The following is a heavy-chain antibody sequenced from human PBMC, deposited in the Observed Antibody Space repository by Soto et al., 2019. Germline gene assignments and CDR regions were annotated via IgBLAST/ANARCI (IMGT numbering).Heavy chain of an antibody. CDR2: IIPIFGTA. D-gene: IGHD3-22*01. CDR3: ARTYDSRPNWFDP. Sequence: ASVKVSCKASGGTFSSYAISWVRQAPGQGLEWMGGIIPIFGTANYAQKFQGRVTITADKSTSTACMELSSLRSEDTAVYYCARTYDSRPNWFDPWGQGTLVTVYS. CDR1: GGTFSSYA. V-gene: IGHV1-69*06. J-gene: IGHJ5*02.